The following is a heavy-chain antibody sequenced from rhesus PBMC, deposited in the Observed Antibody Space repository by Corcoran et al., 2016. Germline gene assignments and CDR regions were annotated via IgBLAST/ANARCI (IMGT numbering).Heavy chain of an antibody. CDR3: ASERNTGFDY. J-gene: IGHJ4*01. CDR1: GGPISGYYY. CDR2: IYGSGGSN. D-gene: IGHD4-23*01. Sequence: QVQLQESGPGLVKPSETLSLTCAVSGGPISGYYYWSWIGQPPGKGLEGIGSIYGSGGSNYLNPSLQVRVTLSVDTSKTQFSLKLSSLTAADTAVYCCASERNTGFDYLGQGVLVTVSS. V-gene: IGHV4S14*01.